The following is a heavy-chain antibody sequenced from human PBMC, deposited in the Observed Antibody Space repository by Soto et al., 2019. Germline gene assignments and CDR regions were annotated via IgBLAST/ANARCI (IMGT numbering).Heavy chain of an antibody. V-gene: IGHV1-69*12. Sequence: QVQLVQSGAEVKKPGSSVKVSCKVSGGTFSSYAISWVRQAPGQGLEWMGGIIPIFGTANYAQKFQGRVTITADESTSTAYMELSSLRSEDTAVYYCARAPLRGLRFLEWISPHFDYWGQGTLVTVSS. CDR2: IIPIFGTA. CDR3: ARAPLRGLRFLEWISPHFDY. CDR1: GGTFSSYA. J-gene: IGHJ4*02. D-gene: IGHD3-3*01.